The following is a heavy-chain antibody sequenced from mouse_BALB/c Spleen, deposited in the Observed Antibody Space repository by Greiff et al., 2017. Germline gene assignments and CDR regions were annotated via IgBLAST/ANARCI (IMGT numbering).Heavy chain of an antibody. D-gene: IGHD1-1*01. CDR1: GFSLTSYG. Sequence: VQLVESGPGLVAPSQSLSITCTVSGFSLTSYGVHWVRQPPGKGLEWLGVIWAGGSTNYNSALMSRLSISKDNSKSQVFLKMNSLQTDDTAMYYCARALLPWYFDVWGAGTTVTVSS. CDR2: IWAGGST. V-gene: IGHV2-9*02. J-gene: IGHJ1*01. CDR3: ARALLPWYFDV.